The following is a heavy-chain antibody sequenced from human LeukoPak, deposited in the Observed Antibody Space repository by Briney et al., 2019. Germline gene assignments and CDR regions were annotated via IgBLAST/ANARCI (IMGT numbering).Heavy chain of an antibody. V-gene: IGHV4-39*01. Sequence: PSETLSLTCTVSGGSISSSSYYWGWIRQPPGKGLEWIGSIYYSGSTYYNPSLKSRVTISVDTSKNQFSLKLSSVTAADTAVYYCARAGSMVRGVITYSPYYYYGMDVWGQGTTVTVSS. CDR2: IYYSGST. CDR1: GGSISSSSYY. D-gene: IGHD3-10*01. J-gene: IGHJ6*02. CDR3: ARAGSMVRGVITYSPYYYYGMDV.